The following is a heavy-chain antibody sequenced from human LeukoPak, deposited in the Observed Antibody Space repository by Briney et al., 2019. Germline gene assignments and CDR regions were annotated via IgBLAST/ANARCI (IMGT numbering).Heavy chain of an antibody. Sequence: ASVRVSCKTSGYTFTGYYLHWVRQAPGQRPEWMGRIDPDSGGTHYGQKFQGRVTVTRDTSITTVYMELSGLTSDDTAVYYCARVPGPYTTSRFDFWGQGTMVTVSS. CDR2: IDPDSGGT. CDR1: GYTFTGYY. J-gene: IGHJ4*02. D-gene: IGHD2-2*02. CDR3: ARVPGPYTTSRFDF. V-gene: IGHV1-2*02.